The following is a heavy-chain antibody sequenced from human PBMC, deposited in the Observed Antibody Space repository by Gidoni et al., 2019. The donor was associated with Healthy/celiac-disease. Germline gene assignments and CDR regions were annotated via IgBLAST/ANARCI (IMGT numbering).Heavy chain of an antibody. CDR3: AREGIWFGELLVY. V-gene: IGHV4-59*01. D-gene: IGHD3-10*01. J-gene: IGHJ4*02. CDR1: GGSISSYY. Sequence: QVQLQAPGPGLVKPSETLSRTCPVAGGSISSYYWSWIRQPPVKGREWIGYIYDSGSTNYNPSLKSRVTRSVDTSKNRFSLKLSSVTAADKAVYYCAREGIWFGELLVYWGQGTLVTVSS. CDR2: IYDSGST.